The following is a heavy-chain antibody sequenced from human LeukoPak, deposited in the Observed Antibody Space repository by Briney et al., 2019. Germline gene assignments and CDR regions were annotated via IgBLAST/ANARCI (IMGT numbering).Heavy chain of an antibody. J-gene: IGHJ4*02. V-gene: IGHV1-2*02. D-gene: IGHD3-3*01. CDR2: INPNSGGT. CDR3: ASTSGFWSGYYHPFDY. Sequence: ASVKVSCKASGYTFTGYYMHWVRQAPGQGLEWMGWINPNSGGTNYAQKFQGRVTMTRDTSISTAYMELSRLRSDDTAVYYCASTSGFWSGYYHPFDYWSQGTLVTVSS. CDR1: GYTFTGYY.